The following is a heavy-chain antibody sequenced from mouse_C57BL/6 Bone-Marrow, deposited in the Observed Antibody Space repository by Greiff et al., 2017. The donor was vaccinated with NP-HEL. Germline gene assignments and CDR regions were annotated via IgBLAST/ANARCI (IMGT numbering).Heavy chain of an antibody. CDR3: ARYRPNYYGSRDDY. CDR2: ISSGGSDT. D-gene: IGHD1-1*01. J-gene: IGHJ2*01. Sequence: EVMLVESGGDLVKPGGSLKLSCAASGFTFSSYGMSWVRQTPDKRLEWVATISSGGSDTYYPDSVKGRFTISRDKAKNTLYRQMSSLKSEDTSMYSCARYRPNYYGSRDDYCGQGTTLTVSS. V-gene: IGHV5-6*01. CDR1: GFTFSSYG.